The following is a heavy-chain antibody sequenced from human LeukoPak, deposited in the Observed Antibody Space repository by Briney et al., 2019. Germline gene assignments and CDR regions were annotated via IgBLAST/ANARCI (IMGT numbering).Heavy chain of an antibody. CDR2: IIPIFGTA. CDR1: GYTFTSYS. CDR3: ARDLRYCSSTSCYTGEYFQH. J-gene: IGHJ1*01. V-gene: IGHV1-69*13. Sequence: SVKVSCKTSGYTFTSYSISWVRQAPGQGLEWMGGIIPIFGTANYAQKFQGRVTITADESTSTAYMELSSLRSEDTAVYYCARDLRYCSSTSCYTGEYFQHWGQGTLVTVSS. D-gene: IGHD2-2*02.